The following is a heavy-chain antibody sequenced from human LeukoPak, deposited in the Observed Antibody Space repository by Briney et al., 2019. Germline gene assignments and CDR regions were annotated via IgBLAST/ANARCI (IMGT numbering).Heavy chain of an antibody. J-gene: IGHJ5*02. CDR3: TRAPRKAWFDP. CDR1: GGSFSGYY. D-gene: IGHD1-14*01. CDR2: INHSGST. Sequence: SETLSLTCAVYGGSFSGYYWSWIRQPPGKGLEWIGEINHSGSTNYNPSLKSRVTISVDTSKNQFSLRLTSVTAADTAVYYCTRAPRKAWFDPWGQGTLVTVSS. V-gene: IGHV4-34*01.